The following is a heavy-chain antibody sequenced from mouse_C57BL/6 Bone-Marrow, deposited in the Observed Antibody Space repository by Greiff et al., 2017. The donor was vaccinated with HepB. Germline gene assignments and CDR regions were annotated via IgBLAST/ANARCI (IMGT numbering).Heavy chain of an antibody. Sequence: QVQLQQSGAELVKPGASVKMSCKASGYTFTSYTMHWVKQRPGQGLEWIGYINPSSGYTKYNQKFKDKATLTADKSSSTAYMQLSSLTSDDSAVYYCAWGTDYWGQGTTLTVSS. CDR1: GYTFTSYT. J-gene: IGHJ2*01. D-gene: IGHD2-14*01. CDR3: AWGTDY. V-gene: IGHV1S26*01. CDR2: INPSSGYT.